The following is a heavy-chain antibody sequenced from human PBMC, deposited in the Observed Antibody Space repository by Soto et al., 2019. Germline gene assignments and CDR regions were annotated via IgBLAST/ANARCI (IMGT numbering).Heavy chain of an antibody. J-gene: IGHJ3*01. CDR1: GGTFSSYA. D-gene: IGHD3-22*01. V-gene: IGHV1-69*13. Sequence: SVKVSCKASGGTFSSYAISWVRQAPGQGLEWMGGIIPIFGTANYAQKFQGRVTITADESTGTAYMELRSLRSDDTAVYYCARGMWTYYYDSSGSLLPFWGQGTMVTVS. CDR3: ARGMWTYYYDSSGSLLPF. CDR2: IIPIFGTA.